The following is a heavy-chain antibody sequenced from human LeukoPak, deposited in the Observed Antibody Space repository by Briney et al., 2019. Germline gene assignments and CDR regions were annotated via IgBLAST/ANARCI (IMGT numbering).Heavy chain of an antibody. D-gene: IGHD3-16*01. CDR1: GGSISSNSYY. CDR3: ARDWASPSPG. CDR2: IYDSGTI. V-gene: IGHV4-39*07. Sequence: SETLSLTCTVSGGSISSNSYYWGWIRQPPGKGLEWIGTIYDSGTISHNPSLKSRVIISGDTSKNQFSLNLTSLSAADTAIYYCARDWASPSPGWGQGILVTVSS. J-gene: IGHJ4*02.